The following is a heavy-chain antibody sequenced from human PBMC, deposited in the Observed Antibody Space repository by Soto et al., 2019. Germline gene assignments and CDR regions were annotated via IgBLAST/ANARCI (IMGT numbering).Heavy chain of an antibody. CDR2: IYYSGST. CDR3: AGLEPYCSGGSCYSGSKGWFDP. Sequence: SETLSLTCTVSGGSISSSSYYWGWIRQPPWKGLEWIGSIYYSGSTYYNPSLKSRVTISVDTSKNQFSLKLSSVTAADTAVYYCAGLEPYCSGGSCYSGSKGWFDPWGQGTLVTVSS. V-gene: IGHV4-39*01. CDR1: GGSISSSSYY. D-gene: IGHD2-15*01. J-gene: IGHJ5*02.